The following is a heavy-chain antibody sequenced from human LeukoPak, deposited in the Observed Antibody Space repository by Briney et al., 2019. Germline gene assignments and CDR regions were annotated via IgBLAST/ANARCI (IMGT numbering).Heavy chain of an antibody. CDR1: GGSISSYY. D-gene: IGHD1-26*01. Sequence: SETLSLTCTVSGGSISSYYWSWIRQPAGKGLEWIGRIYTSGSTNYNPSLKSRVTMSVDTSKNQFSLKLSSVTAADTAVYYCARDPLMGATSYFDYWGQGTLVTVSS. CDR3: ARDPLMGATSYFDY. V-gene: IGHV4-4*07. CDR2: IYTSGST. J-gene: IGHJ4*02.